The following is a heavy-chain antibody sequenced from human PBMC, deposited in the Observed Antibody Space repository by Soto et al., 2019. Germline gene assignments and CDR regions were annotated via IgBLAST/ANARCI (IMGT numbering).Heavy chain of an antibody. J-gene: IGHJ6*02. CDR3: AGGTDYRWVL. D-gene: IGHD4-4*01. CDR2: IHYSGSTRGST. Sequence: SETLSLTCTVSGGSVSSYYWSWIRQPPGKGLEWIGYIHYSGSTRGSTNYNPSLRSRVTMSVDTSKNQFSLKLNSLTAADAAVYYCAGGTDYRWVLWGQGTTVTVSS. CDR1: GGSVSSYY. V-gene: IGHV4-59*02.